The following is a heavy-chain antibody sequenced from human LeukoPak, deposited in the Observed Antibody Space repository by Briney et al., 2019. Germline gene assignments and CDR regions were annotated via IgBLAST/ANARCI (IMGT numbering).Heavy chain of an antibody. CDR2: IIPIFGTA. CDR3: ARDFRRYESRFYYYYGMDV. D-gene: IGHD1-1*01. J-gene: IGHJ6*02. CDR1: GGTFSSYA. Sequence: GASVRLSCKASGGTFSSYAISWVRQAPGQGLEWMGGIIPIFGTANYAQKFQGRVTITADESTSTAYMELSSLRSEDTAVYYCARDFRRYESRFYYYYGMDVWGQGSTGTVSS. V-gene: IGHV1-69*01.